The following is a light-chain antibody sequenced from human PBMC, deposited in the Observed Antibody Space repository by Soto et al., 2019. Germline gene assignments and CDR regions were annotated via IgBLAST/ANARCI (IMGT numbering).Light chain of an antibody. V-gene: IGLV2-8*01. J-gene: IGLJ2*01. CDR2: EVS. CDR1: SSDVGGHNH. Sequence: QSVLTQPPSASGSPGQSVTISCTGSSSDVGGHNHVSWYQQHPGKAPKLMIYEVSKRPSGVPYRFSGSKSVNTASLTVSGLQAEDEADYYCSSYAGSMNLIFGGGTKLTVL. CDR3: SSYAGSMNLI.